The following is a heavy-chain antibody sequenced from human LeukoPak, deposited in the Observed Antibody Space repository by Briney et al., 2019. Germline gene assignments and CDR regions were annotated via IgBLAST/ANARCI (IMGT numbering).Heavy chain of an antibody. V-gene: IGHV3-15*01. J-gene: IGHJ4*02. CDR3: ARGFCSSTSCYQGPFDF. CDR2: FKNKTNGGTT. D-gene: IGHD2-2*01. Sequence: GGSLRLSCAASGFIFSSAWMTGARRARGKGLEGVGYFKNKTNGGTTDYAAPVKGRFIISRDDSKNTLYLQMNSLRTEDTAVYYCARGFCSSTSCYQGPFDFWGQGTLVTVSS. CDR1: GFIFSSAW.